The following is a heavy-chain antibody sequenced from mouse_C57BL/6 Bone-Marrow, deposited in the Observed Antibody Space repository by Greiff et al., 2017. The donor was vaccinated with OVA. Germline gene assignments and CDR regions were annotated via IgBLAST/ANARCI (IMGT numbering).Heavy chain of an antibody. Sequence: EVHLVESGPGLVKPSQSLSLTCSVTGYSITSGYYWNWIRQFPGNKLEWMGYISYDGSNNYNPSLKNRISITRDTSKNQFFLKLNSVTTEDTATYYCARGNYYGSSRGTWFAYWGQGTLVTVSA. CDR3: ARGNYYGSSRGTWFAY. D-gene: IGHD1-1*01. J-gene: IGHJ3*01. CDR1: GYSITSGYY. CDR2: ISYDGSN. V-gene: IGHV3-6*01.